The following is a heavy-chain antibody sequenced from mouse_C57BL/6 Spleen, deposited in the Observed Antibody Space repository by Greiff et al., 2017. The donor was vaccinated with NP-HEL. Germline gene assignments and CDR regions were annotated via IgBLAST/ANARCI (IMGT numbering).Heavy chain of an antibody. CDR1: GYTFTSYW. D-gene: IGHD1-1*01. CDR3: ARSITTVVAVYWYFDV. V-gene: IGHV1-72*01. J-gene: IGHJ1*03. Sequence: QVQLQQPGAELVKPGASVKLSCKASGYTFTSYWMHWVKQRPGRGLEWIGRIDPNSGGTKYTEKFKSKATLTVDKPSSTAYMQLSSLTSEDSAVYYCARSITTVVAVYWYFDVWGTGTTVTVSS. CDR2: IDPNSGGT.